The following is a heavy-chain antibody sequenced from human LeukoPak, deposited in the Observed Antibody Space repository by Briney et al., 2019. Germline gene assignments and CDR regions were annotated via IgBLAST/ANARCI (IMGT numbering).Heavy chain of an antibody. CDR1: GFTFSGYW. Sequence: GGSLRLSCTASGFTFSGYWMNWVRQAPGKGLVWVSRIGSDGGSTTYADSVKGRFTISRDDAKNTLYLQMTSLRAEDTAVYYCARGGSGNFYYWGQGTLVTVSS. CDR2: IGSDGGST. D-gene: IGHD1-26*01. CDR3: ARGGSGNFYY. J-gene: IGHJ4*02. V-gene: IGHV3-74*03.